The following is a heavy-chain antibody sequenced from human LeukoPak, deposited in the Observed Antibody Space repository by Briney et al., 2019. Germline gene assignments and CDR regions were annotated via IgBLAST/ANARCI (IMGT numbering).Heavy chain of an antibody. V-gene: IGHV4-34*01. CDR1: GGSFSGYS. J-gene: IGHJ4*02. Sequence: PSETLSLTCAVYGGSFSGYSWNWIRQPPGKGLEWIGEIDHGGSANYNPSLKSRVTISVDTSKNQFSLRLSSLTAADTAVYYCARGNIFCSGGSCSTNIDYWGQGTLVTVSS. D-gene: IGHD2-15*01. CDR2: IDHGGSA. CDR3: ARGNIFCSGGSCSTNIDY.